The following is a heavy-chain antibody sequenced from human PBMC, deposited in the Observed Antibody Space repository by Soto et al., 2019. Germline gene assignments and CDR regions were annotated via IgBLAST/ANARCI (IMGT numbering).Heavy chain of an antibody. Sequence: PSETLSLTCSVSGDSVSDKTYYWSWIRQPPGKRLEWIGYVYYSGTTNYNPSLKSRVTISVDLSKNRFSLRLSSVTTADTALYYCARTTAVPNTLRSRYFFDYCGQGTLVTVCS. V-gene: IGHV4-61*01. CDR2: VYYSGTT. CDR1: GDSVSDKTYY. J-gene: IGHJ4*02. CDR3: ARTTAVPNTLRSRYFFDY. D-gene: IGHD4-17*01.